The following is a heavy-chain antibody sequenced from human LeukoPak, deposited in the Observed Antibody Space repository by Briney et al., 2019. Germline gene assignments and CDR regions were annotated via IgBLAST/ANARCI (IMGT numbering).Heavy chain of an antibody. J-gene: IGHJ4*02. CDR2: GYSFT. Sequence: GYSFTRYSPSFQGQVTISADKSISTAYLQWRSLKASDTAMYYCARHPRDGYNYVYWGQGTLVTVSS. CDR3: ARHPRDGYNYVY. V-gene: IGHV5-51*01. D-gene: IGHD5-24*01.